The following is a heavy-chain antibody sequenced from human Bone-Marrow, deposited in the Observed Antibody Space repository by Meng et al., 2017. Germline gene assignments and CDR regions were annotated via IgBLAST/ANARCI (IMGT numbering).Heavy chain of an antibody. CDR2: RNTNSGNT. CDR3: ARRYSYGARRNFDY. V-gene: IGHV1-8*01. Sequence: QWELWQSGGEVGNPGDSVKVSGKASGYTSTSYDINWVRKATGKGLEWMGWRNTNSGNTGYAQKFQGRVTMTRNTSISTAYMELSSLRSEDTAVYYCARRYSYGARRNFDYWGQGTLVTVSS. CDR1: GYTSTSYD. D-gene: IGHD5-18*01. J-gene: IGHJ4*02.